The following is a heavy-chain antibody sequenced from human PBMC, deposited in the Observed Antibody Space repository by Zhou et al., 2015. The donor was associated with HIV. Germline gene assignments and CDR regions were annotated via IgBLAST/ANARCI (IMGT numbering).Heavy chain of an antibody. CDR3: ARAQSGSYRLDY. CDR2: ISSSGSTI. V-gene: IGHV3-11*01. D-gene: IGHD1-26*01. Sequence: QVQLVESGGGLVKPGGSLRLSCAASGFTFSDYYMTWIRQAPGKGLEWVSYISSSGSTISYADSVKGRFTISRDNAKNSLYLQLNSLRAEDTAVFYCARAQSGSYRLDYWGQGTLVTVSS. J-gene: IGHJ4*02. CDR1: GFTFSDYY.